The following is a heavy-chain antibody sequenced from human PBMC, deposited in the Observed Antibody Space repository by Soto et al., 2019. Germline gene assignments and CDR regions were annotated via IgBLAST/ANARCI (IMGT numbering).Heavy chain of an antibody. J-gene: IGHJ6*02. Sequence: EVQLVESGGGLVQPGGSLRLSCAASGFAFSTYWMHWVRQAPGKGLLWVARIKFDGSSTYSADSVKGHFTISRDDAKNTLYLQMNGLRVDDTAVYYCARGAKNIYAMDVWGQGTTVTVSS. V-gene: IGHV3-74*01. CDR2: IKFDGSST. CDR3: ARGAKNIYAMDV. CDR1: GFAFSTYW.